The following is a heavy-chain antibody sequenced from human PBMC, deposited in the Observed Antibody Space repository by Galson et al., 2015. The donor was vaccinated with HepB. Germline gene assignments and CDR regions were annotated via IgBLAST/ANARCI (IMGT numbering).Heavy chain of an antibody. Sequence: PALVKPTQTLTLTCTFSGFSLSTSGVGVGWIRQPPGKALEWLALIYWDDDKRYSPSPKSRLTITKDTSKNQVVLTMTNMDPVDTATYYCAHLPYDSSLEGYFDYWGQGTLVTVSS. CDR1: GFSLSTSGVG. CDR2: IYWDDDK. J-gene: IGHJ4*02. CDR3: AHLPYDSSLEGYFDY. V-gene: IGHV2-5*02. D-gene: IGHD3-22*01.